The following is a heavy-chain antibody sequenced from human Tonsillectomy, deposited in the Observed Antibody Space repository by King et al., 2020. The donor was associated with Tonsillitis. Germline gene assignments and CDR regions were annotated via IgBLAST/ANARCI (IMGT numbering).Heavy chain of an antibody. CDR3: ARDKGGCWHDY. D-gene: IGHD2-21*01. Sequence: QLQESGPGLVKPSETLSLTCTVSDYSISSGYYWGWIRQPPGKGLEWIGSISHSGTTYYNPSLKSRLTISLDTSKNQFSLKLSSVTAADTAVYYCARDKGGCWHDYWGQGTLVTVSS. CDR2: ISHSGTT. CDR1: DYSISSGYY. V-gene: IGHV4-38-2*02. J-gene: IGHJ4*02.